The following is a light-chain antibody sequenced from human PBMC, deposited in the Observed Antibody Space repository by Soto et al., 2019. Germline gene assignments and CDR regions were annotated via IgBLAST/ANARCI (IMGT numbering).Light chain of an antibody. CDR3: QQRSNWLLT. V-gene: IGKV3-11*01. J-gene: IGKJ3*01. CDR1: QSVSSY. CDR2: DAS. Sequence: EIVLTQSPATLSLFPGERATLSCRASQSVSSYLAWYQQKPGQAPRLLIYDASNRATGIPARFSGSGSGTDFTLTISSLEPEDFAVYYCQQRSNWLLTFGAGTKVDIK.